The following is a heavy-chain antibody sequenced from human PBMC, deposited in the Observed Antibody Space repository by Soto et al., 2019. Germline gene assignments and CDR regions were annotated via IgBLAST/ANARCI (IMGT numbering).Heavy chain of an antibody. V-gene: IGHV3-23*01. CDR3: ANGYYDILTGYRAPGYYYGMDV. CDR2: ISGSGGST. J-gene: IGHJ6*02. Sequence: AGGSLRLSCAASGFTFSSYAMSWVRQAPGKGLEWVSAISGSGGSTYYADSVKGRFTISRDNSKNTLYLQMSSLRAEDTAVYYCANGYYDILTGYRAPGYYYGMDVWGQGTTVTVPS. CDR1: GFTFSSYA. D-gene: IGHD3-9*01.